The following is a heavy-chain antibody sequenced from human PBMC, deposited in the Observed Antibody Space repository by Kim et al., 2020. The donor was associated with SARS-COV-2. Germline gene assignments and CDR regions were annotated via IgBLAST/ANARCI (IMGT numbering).Heavy chain of an antibody. CDR2: ISSASNGI. J-gene: IGHJ4*02. D-gene: IGHD1-1*01. CDR1: GFTFSSYS. CDR3: ARMSAKYNPGFDY. V-gene: IGHV3-48*01. Sequence: GGSLRLSCVASGFTFSSYSINWVRQAPGKGLEWVSYISSASNGIYYADSVKGRFTMSRDNVRNSVYLQMNSLRAEDTAVYYCARMSAKYNPGFDYWGQGILVTVSS.